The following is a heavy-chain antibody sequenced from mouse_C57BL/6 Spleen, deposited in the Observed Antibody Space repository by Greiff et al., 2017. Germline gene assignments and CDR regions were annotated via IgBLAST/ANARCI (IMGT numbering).Heavy chain of an antibody. Sequence: VQLKQSGGGLVKPGGSLKLSCAASGFTFSSYAMSWVRQTPEKRLEWVATISDGGSYTYYPDNVKGRFTISRDNAKNNLYLQMSHLKSEDTAMYYCARNPPNYYGSSPYYFDYWGQGTTLTVSS. CDR3: ARNPPNYYGSSPYYFDY. CDR2: ISDGGSYT. J-gene: IGHJ2*01. CDR1: GFTFSSYA. D-gene: IGHD1-1*01. V-gene: IGHV5-4*01.